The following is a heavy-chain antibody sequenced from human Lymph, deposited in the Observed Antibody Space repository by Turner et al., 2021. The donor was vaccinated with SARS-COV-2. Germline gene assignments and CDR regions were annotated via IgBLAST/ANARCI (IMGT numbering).Heavy chain of an antibody. J-gene: IGHJ4*02. D-gene: IGHD2-15*01. V-gene: IGHV4-4*02. Sequence: QVQLQESGPGLVKPSGTLSLTCAVSGGSIRSSNWWSWVRQPPGKGLEWIGEIYQSGRTNCNPSLKSRVNISVEKSNNQFSLKLNSVTAADTAVYYCATRYCSGGSCSYFDYWGQGTLVSVSS. CDR2: IYQSGRT. CDR3: ATRYCSGGSCSYFDY. CDR1: GGSIRSSNW.